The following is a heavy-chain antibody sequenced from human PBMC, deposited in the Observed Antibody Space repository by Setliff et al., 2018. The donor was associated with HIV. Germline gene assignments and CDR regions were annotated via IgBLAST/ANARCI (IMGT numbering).Heavy chain of an antibody. CDR2: INPTGGST. D-gene: IGHD2-2*01. V-gene: IGHV1-46*01. CDR1: GYTFTNYY. J-gene: IGHJ5*02. CDR3: ARDVPTYCSSINCYDTMNQNWFDP. Sequence: GASVKVSCKASGYTFTNYYMHWVRQAPGQGLEWMGIINPTGGSTSYAQKFQGRVTMTIDTSTSTAYTELRSLRSDDTAVYYCARDVPTYCSSINCYDTMNQNWFDPWGQGTLVTVSS.